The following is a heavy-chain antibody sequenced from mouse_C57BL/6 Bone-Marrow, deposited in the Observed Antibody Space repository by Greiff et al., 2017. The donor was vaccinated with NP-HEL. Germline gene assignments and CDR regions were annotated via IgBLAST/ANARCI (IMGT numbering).Heavy chain of an antibody. J-gene: IGHJ4*01. CDR2: IDPSDSYT. Sequence: VQLQQPGAELVMPGASVKLSCKASGYTFTSYWMHWVKQRPGQGLEWIGEIDPSDSYTNYNQKFKGKSTLTVDKSSSTAYMQLSSLTSEDSAVYYCARSYYYGSSSAMDYWGQGTSVTVSS. CDR1: GYTFTSYW. V-gene: IGHV1-69*01. D-gene: IGHD1-1*01. CDR3: ARSYYYGSSSAMDY.